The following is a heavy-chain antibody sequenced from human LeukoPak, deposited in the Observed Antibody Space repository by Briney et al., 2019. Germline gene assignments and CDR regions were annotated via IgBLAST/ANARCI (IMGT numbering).Heavy chain of an antibody. Sequence: SGGSLRLSCAASGFTFSSYVMSWVRQAPGKGLEWVSTISGGGGSTYYADSAKGRFTISRDNSRSTFYLQMNSLRAEDTAVYYCAKRGLAASGTDYWGQGALVTVSS. D-gene: IGHD6-13*01. V-gene: IGHV3-23*01. J-gene: IGHJ4*02. CDR2: ISGGGGST. CDR3: AKRGLAASGTDY. CDR1: GFTFSSYV.